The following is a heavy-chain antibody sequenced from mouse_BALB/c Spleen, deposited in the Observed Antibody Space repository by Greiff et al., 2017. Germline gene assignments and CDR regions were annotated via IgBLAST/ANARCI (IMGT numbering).Heavy chain of an antibody. CDR3: ARFSYDYDEGFAY. CDR2: ISYSGST. CDR1: GYSITSDYA. V-gene: IGHV3-2*02. J-gene: IGHJ3*01. D-gene: IGHD2-4*01. Sequence: EVQLQQSGPGLVKPSQSLSLTCTVTGYSITSDYAWNWIRQFPGNKLEWMGYISYSGSTSYNPSLKSRISITRDTSKNQFFLQLNSVTTEDTATYYCARFSYDYDEGFAYWGQGTLVTVSA.